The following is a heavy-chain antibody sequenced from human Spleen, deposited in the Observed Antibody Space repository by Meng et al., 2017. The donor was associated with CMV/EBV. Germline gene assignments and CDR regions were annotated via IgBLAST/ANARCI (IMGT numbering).Heavy chain of an antibody. CDR3: ASNLGWGGY. Sequence: PTGPVSVGSVSSANYYGSWPRQPPGKGLEWIGYIYYSGSTNYNPSHKSRVTISLDTSKNQFSLKLTSVTAADTAVYYCASNLGWGGYWGQGTLVTVSS. J-gene: IGHJ4*02. D-gene: IGHD3-16*01. CDR1: VGSVSSANYY. V-gene: IGHV4-61*01. CDR2: IYYSGST.